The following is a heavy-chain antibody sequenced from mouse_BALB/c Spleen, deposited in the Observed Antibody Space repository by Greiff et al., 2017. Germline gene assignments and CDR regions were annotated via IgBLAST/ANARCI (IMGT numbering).Heavy chain of an antibody. CDR2: IYPGNVNT. D-gene: IGHD2-14*01. CDR3: DRGWYGYAMDY. CDR1: GYTFTSYY. Sequence: VQRVESGPELVKPGASVRISCKASGYTFTSYYIHWVKQRPGQGLEWIGWIYPGNVNTKYNEKFKGKATLTADKSSSTAYMQLSSLTSEDSAVYVCDRGWYGYAMDYWGQGTPVTVSA. J-gene: IGHJ4*01. V-gene: IGHV1S56*01.